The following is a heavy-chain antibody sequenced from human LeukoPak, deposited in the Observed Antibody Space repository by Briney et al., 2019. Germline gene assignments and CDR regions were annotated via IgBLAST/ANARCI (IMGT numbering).Heavy chain of an antibody. V-gene: IGHV3-74*03. J-gene: IGHJ3*02. CDR2: IKSDGSST. Sequence: GGSLRLSCVASGFTFSSYWMHWVRQGPGKGLVWVSRIKSDGSSTTYADSVKGRFTISRDNAKNTLYLQMNSLRAEDTAVYYCARRSAARDAFDIWGQGTMVTVSS. D-gene: IGHD6-6*01. CDR1: GFTFSSYW. CDR3: ARRSAARDAFDI.